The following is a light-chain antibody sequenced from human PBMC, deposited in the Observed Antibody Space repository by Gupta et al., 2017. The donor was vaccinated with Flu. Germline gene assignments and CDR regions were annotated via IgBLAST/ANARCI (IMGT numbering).Light chain of an antibody. Sequence: YPSTLSASVGDRITITCRASQSISTWLAWYQQKPGKAPKLFIYKASSLESGVPSRFSGSGSGTEFTLTISSLQPDDFATYYCQQYKSYRAFGQGTKVEIK. CDR1: QSISTW. V-gene: IGKV1-5*03. CDR2: KAS. CDR3: QQYKSYRA. J-gene: IGKJ1*01.